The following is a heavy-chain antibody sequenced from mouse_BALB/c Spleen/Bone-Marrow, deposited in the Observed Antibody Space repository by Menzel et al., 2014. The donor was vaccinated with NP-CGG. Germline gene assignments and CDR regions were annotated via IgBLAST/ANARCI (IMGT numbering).Heavy chain of an antibody. V-gene: IGHV1-84*02. D-gene: IGHD2-3*01. Sequence: QLKESGPELVKPGASVRISCKASGYTFTDYYVNWVEQKPGQGLEWIGWIYPGSGNTKYNEKFKGKATLTVDTSSSTAYMQLSSLPSEDTAVYFCARSGGYYVRFAYWGQGTLVTVSA. CDR2: IYPGSGNT. CDR3: ARSGGYYVRFAY. CDR1: GYTFTDYY. J-gene: IGHJ3*01.